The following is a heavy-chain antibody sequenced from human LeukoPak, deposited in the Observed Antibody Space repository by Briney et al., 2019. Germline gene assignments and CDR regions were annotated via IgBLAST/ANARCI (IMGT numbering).Heavy chain of an antibody. V-gene: IGHV3-7*01. J-gene: IGHJ3*02. CDR2: IKQDGSEK. CDR3: ARDDETDIVVVPAATSVAFDI. Sequence: PGGSLRLSCAASGFTFSSYWMSWVRQAPGKGLEWVANIKQDGSEKYYVDSVKGRFTISRDNAKNSLYLQMNSLRAEDTAVYYCARDDETDIVVVPAATSVAFDIWGQGTMVTVSS. CDR1: GFTFSSYW. D-gene: IGHD2-2*01.